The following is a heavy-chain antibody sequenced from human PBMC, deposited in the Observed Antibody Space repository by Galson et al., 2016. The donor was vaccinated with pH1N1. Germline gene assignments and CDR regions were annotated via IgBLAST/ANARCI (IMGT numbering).Heavy chain of an antibody. Sequence: PALVKPTQTLTLTCTFSGFSLTTTGVCVSWLRQPPGKALEWLARTDWDDDTFYSPSLKTRLTISKDTSRNQVVLTMTNMDPVDTATYYCARMGDCGGVLSDAWGRGTLVTVSS. CDR2: TDWDDDT. D-gene: IGHD2-21*01. CDR1: GFSLTTTGVC. CDR3: ARMGDCGGVLSDA. V-gene: IGHV2-70*17. J-gene: IGHJ5*02.